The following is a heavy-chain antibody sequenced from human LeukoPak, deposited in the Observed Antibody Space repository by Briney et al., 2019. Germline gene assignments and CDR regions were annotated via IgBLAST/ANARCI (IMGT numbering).Heavy chain of an antibody. D-gene: IGHD5-12*01. Sequence: ASVKVSCKASGGTFSSYAISWVRQAPGQGLEWMGGIIPIFGTANYAQKFQGRVTITADKSTSTVYMELSSLRSEDTAVYYCARAIGYSGYDRFDPWGQGTLVTVSS. CDR1: GGTFSSYA. CDR3: ARAIGYSGYDRFDP. CDR2: IIPIFGTA. V-gene: IGHV1-69*06. J-gene: IGHJ5*02.